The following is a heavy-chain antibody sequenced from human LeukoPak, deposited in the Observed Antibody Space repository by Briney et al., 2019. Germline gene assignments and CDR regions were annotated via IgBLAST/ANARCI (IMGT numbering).Heavy chain of an antibody. CDR2: ISSSSSYI. D-gene: IGHD6-19*01. CDR3: ARVRGSSGLDYYYYGMDV. V-gene: IGHV3-21*01. J-gene: IGHJ6*02. CDR1: GFTFSSYS. Sequence: PGGSLRLSCAASGFTFSSYSMNWVRQAPGKGLEWVSSISSSSSYIYYADSVKGRFTISRDNAKISLYLQMNSLRAEDTAVYYCARVRGSSGLDYYYYGMDVWGQGTTVTVSS.